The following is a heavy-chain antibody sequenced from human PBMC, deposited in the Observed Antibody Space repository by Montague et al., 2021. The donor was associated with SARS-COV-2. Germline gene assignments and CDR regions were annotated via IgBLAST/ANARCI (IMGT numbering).Heavy chain of an antibody. J-gene: IGHJ4*02. V-gene: IGHV4-34*01. D-gene: IGHD5/OR15-5a*01. CDR3: ARSLYSVSWCPD. CDR1: GESSDGYF. CDR2: ISYTGHTRY. Sequence: SETLSLTCAVYGESSDGYFLCWIRLSPGQALEWIGEISYTGHTRYNPNPSLRGRVSLSTASSKNQFSLNLTSVTAADTAVYYCARSLYSVSWCPDWGQGTQVTVSS.